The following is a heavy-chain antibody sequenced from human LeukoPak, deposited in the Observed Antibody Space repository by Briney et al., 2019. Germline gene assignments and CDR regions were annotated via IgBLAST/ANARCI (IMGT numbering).Heavy chain of an antibody. Sequence: PGGSLRLSCAASGFTFDDYAMHWVRQAPGQGLEWVSGISWNSGSIGYADSVKGRFTISRDNAKNSLYLQMNSLRAEDTAFYYCAKDIGVVAANYGMDVWGQGTTVTVSS. D-gene: IGHD2-15*01. J-gene: IGHJ6*02. CDR2: ISWNSGSI. CDR1: GFTFDDYA. CDR3: AKDIGVVAANYGMDV. V-gene: IGHV3-9*01.